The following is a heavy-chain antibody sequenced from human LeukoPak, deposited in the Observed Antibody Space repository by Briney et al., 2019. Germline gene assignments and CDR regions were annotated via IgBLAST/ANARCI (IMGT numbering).Heavy chain of an antibody. V-gene: IGHV4-59*01. CDR3: ARGIYCSSTSFYRGYYYYYYMDV. J-gene: IGHJ6*03. D-gene: IGHD2-2*01. CDR2: IYYSGST. Sequence: SETLSLTCTVSGGSISNYFWSWIRQPPGKGLECIGYIYYSGSTNYNPSLKSRVTISVDTSKNQFSLKLSSVTAADTAVYYCARGIYCSSTSFYRGYYYYYYMDVWGKGTTVTVSS. CDR1: GGSISNYF.